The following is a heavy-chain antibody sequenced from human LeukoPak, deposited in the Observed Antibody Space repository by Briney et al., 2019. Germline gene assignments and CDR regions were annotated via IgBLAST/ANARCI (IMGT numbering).Heavy chain of an antibody. V-gene: IGHV4-39*07. J-gene: IGHJ5*02. D-gene: IGHD1-26*01. CDR1: GGSISSSNFY. Sequence: SETLSLTCTVSGGSISSSNFYWGWIRQPPGKGLEWIGRIYYSGSTYYNPSLKSRVTISVDTSKNQFSLRLSSVTAADTAVYYCARAGSGTYKGWLDPWGQGTLVTVSS. CDR3: ARAGSGTYKGWLDP. CDR2: IYYSGST.